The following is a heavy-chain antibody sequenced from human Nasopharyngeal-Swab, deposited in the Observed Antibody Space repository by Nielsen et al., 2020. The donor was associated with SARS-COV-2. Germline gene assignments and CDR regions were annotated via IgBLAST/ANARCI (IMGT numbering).Heavy chain of an antibody. CDR2: TWYRSKWHY. D-gene: IGHD2-15*01. J-gene: IGHJ5*02. CDR3: ARGSQGTRWS. CDR1: GDSVSSNTAA. V-gene: IGHV6-1*01. Sequence: SDTLSLICAISGDSVSSNTAAWSWIRQSPSRGLEWLGRTWYRSKWHYDYAESVKSRITINPDTTKNQFYLQLNSVTPEDTAVYYCARGSQGTRWSWGQGTLVTVSS.